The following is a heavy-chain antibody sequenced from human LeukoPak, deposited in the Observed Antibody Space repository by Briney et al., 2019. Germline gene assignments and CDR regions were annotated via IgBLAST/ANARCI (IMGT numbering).Heavy chain of an antibody. J-gene: IGHJ4*02. V-gene: IGHV3-53*01. D-gene: IGHD6-19*01. CDR3: ARVAEAGYFDY. Sequence: PGGSLRLSCAASGFTFSSNHMSWVRQAPGKGLEWVSVIYSGGSAYSADSVKGRFTISKDNSKNTLYLQMNSLRAEDTAVYHCARVAEAGYFDYWGQGTLVTVSS. CDR1: GFTFSSNH. CDR2: IYSGGSA.